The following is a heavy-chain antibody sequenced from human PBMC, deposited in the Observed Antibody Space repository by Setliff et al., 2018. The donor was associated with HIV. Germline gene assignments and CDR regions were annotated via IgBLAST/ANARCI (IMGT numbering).Heavy chain of an antibody. J-gene: IGHJ6*03. CDR1: GFTFSTSV. V-gene: IGHV3-30*01. CDR3: AKDGGDYNLDYYYYMDV. D-gene: IGHD2-21*01. Sequence: GGSLRLSCAASGFTFSTSVMHWVRQTPGKGLEWVALISNDGSDKQYGDSVTGRFTISRDNSKNTVDLQMNRLRLEDTGVYYCAKDGGDYNLDYYYYMDVWGKGTTVTVSS. CDR2: ISNDGSDK.